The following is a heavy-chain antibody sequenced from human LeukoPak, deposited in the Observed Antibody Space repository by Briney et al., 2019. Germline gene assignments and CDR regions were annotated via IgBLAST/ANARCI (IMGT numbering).Heavy chain of an antibody. V-gene: IGHV3-30-3*01. CDR3: ARDPKRGMGDAFDI. Sequence: GRSLRLSCAASGFTFSSYAMHWVRQAPGKGLEWVAVISYDGSNKYYADSVKGRFTISRDNAKNSLYLQMNSLRAEDTAVYYCARDPKRGMGDAFDIWGQGTMVTVSS. D-gene: IGHD2-8*01. CDR1: GFTFSSYA. J-gene: IGHJ3*02. CDR2: ISYDGSNK.